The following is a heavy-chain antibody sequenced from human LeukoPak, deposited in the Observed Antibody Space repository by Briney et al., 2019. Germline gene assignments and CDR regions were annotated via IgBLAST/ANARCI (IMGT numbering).Heavy chain of an antibody. CDR3: AGRKFCLLTAAFDN. CDR1: GGSISSYY. Sequence: SETLSLTCTVSGGSISSYYWSWIRQPPGKGLEWIGYIYYSGSTNYNPSLKSRVTISVDTSKNQFSLKLSSVTAADTAVYYCAGRKFCLLTAAFDNLGQGTMVT. CDR2: IYYSGST. J-gene: IGHJ3*02. D-gene: IGHD3-9*01. V-gene: IGHV4-59*08.